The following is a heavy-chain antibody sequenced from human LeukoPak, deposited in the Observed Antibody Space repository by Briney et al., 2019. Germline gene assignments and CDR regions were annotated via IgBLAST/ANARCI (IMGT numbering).Heavy chain of an antibody. V-gene: IGHV1-8*01. D-gene: IGHD4-17*01. CDR2: MNPNSGNT. CDR3: ARGMTTVTRGGGY. Sequence: GASVKVSCKASGYTFTKNGINWVRQAPGQGLEWMGWMNPNSGNTGYAQKFQGRVTMTRNTSISTAYMELSSLRSEDTAVYYCARGMTTVTRGGGYWGQGTLVTVSS. J-gene: IGHJ4*02. CDR1: GYTFTKNG.